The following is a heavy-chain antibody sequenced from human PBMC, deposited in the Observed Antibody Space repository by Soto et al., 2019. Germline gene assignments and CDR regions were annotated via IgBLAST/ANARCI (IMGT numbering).Heavy chain of an antibody. J-gene: IGHJ3*02. CDR3: ARDLPYYDFWSGYYKGDAFDI. D-gene: IGHD3-3*01. Sequence: QVQLVQSGAEVKKPGSSVKVSCKASGGTFSSYAISWVRQAPGQGLEWMGGIIPIFGTANYAQKFQGRVTITADESTITAYMELSSLRSEDTAVYYCARDLPYYDFWSGYYKGDAFDIWGQGTMVTVSS. CDR1: GGTFSSYA. CDR2: IIPIFGTA. V-gene: IGHV1-69*01.